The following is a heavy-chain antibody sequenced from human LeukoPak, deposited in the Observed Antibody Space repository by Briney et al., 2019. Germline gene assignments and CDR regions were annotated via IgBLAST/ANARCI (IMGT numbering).Heavy chain of an antibody. J-gene: IGHJ4*02. Sequence: SQTLSLTCTVSGGSISSGDYYWSWIRQPPGKGLEWIGCIYYSGSTYYNPSLKSRVTISVDTSKNQFSLKLSSVTAADTAVYYCARLGHCSSTSCYDGLFDYWGQGTLVTVSS. CDR3: ARLGHCSSTSCYDGLFDY. V-gene: IGHV4-30-4*01. CDR1: GGSISSGDYY. D-gene: IGHD2-2*01. CDR2: IYYSGST.